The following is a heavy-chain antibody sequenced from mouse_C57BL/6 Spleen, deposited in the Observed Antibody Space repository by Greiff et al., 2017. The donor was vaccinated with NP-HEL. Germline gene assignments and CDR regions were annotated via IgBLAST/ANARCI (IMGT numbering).Heavy chain of an antibody. CDR3: AREDYSNYVDY. D-gene: IGHD2-5*01. CDR2: INYDGSST. J-gene: IGHJ2*01. CDR1: GFTFSDSY. V-gene: IGHV5-16*01. Sequence: EVKLVESEGGLVQPGSSMKLSCTASGFTFSDSYMAWVRQVPEKGLEWVANINYDGSSTYYLDSLKSRFIISRDNAKNILYLQMSSLKSEDTATYYCAREDYSNYVDYWGQGTTLTVSS.